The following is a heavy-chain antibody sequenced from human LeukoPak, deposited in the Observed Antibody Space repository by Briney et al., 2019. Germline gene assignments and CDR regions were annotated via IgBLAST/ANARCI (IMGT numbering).Heavy chain of an antibody. CDR3: AKDPLSTRGWLHRLGGWFDP. CDR2: ISYDGSNK. D-gene: IGHD5-24*01. V-gene: IGHV3-30*18. J-gene: IGHJ5*02. Sequence: PGGSLRLSCAASGFTFSSYGMHWVRQAPGKGLEWVAVISYDGSNKYYADSVKGRFTISRDNSKNTLYLQMSSLRAEDTAVYYCAKDPLSTRGWLHRLGGWFDPWGQGTLVTVSS. CDR1: GFTFSSYG.